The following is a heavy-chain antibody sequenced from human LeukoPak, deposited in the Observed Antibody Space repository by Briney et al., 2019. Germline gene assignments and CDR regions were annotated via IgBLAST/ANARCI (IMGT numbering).Heavy chain of an antibody. V-gene: IGHV4-59*11. J-gene: IGHJ4*02. CDR1: GSTISNHH. D-gene: IGHD1-14*01. Sequence: PSETLSLTCSVSGSTISNHHWSWLRQPPGKGLEWIGYIHYSGSTNCNPSLKSRVTISLDTSKNQFSLKLTSVTAADTAVYYCSRDATGFNIAGAYGGQGTLVTVSS. CDR3: SRDATGFNIAGAY. CDR2: IHYSGST.